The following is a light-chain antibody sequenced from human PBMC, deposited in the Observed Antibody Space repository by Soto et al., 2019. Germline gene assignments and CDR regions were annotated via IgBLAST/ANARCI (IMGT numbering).Light chain of an antibody. Sequence: DIQMTHSPSTLSVSLGDRVAVTCRASQTISSWLAWYQQKPGKAPKLLIYKASTLESGVPARFSGSGSGTEFTLTISSLQPDDFATYYCQQYNSYPTFGQGTKVDIK. CDR2: KAS. J-gene: IGKJ1*01. CDR3: QQYNSYPT. V-gene: IGKV1-5*03. CDR1: QTISSW.